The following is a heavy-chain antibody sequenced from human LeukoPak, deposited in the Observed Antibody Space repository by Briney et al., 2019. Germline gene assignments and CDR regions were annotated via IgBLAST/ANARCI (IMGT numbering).Heavy chain of an antibody. J-gene: IGHJ6*02. CDR3: AKNYCSGRYAPHYYYYGMDV. D-gene: IGHD3-10*01. CDR2: ISGSGGST. CDR1: GFTFSSYA. V-gene: IGHV3-23*01. Sequence: GGSLRLSCAASGFTFSSYAMSWVRQAPGKGVEWVSAISGSGGSTYYADSVKGRFTISRDNSKNTLYLQMNSLRAEDTAVYDCAKNYCSGRYAPHYYYYGMDVWGQGTTVTVSS.